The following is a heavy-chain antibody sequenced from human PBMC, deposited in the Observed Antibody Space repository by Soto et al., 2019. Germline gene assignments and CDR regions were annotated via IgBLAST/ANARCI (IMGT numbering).Heavy chain of an antibody. CDR1: GGSISSDY. Sequence: KASETLSLTCTVSGGSISSDYWSWIRQPPGKGLEWIGYIYYSGSTNYNPSLKSRVTISVDTSKNQFSLKLSSVTAADTAVYYCARDGSPMDVWGKGTTVTVSS. D-gene: IGHD2-15*01. CDR3: ARDGSPMDV. J-gene: IGHJ6*03. V-gene: IGHV4-59*12. CDR2: IYYSGST.